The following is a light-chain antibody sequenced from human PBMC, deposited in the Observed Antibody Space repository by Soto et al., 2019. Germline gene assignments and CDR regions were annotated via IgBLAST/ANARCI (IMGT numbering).Light chain of an antibody. CDR2: GAS. CDR3: QQYNNWPPWT. J-gene: IGKJ1*01. V-gene: IGKV3-15*01. Sequence: EVVMTQSPATLSVSPGERATLSCRASQSVSSNLAWYQQKPGQAPRLLIYGASTRATGIPARFSDSGSGTEFTLTISSLQSEEFAVYYCQQYNNWPPWTFGQGTKVEIQ. CDR1: QSVSSN.